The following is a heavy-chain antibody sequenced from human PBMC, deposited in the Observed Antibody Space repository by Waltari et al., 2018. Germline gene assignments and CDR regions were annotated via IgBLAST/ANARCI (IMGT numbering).Heavy chain of an antibody. Sequence: QVQLVQSGAEVKKPGASVKVSCKASGYTFTSYDINWVRQATGQGLEWMGWMNPNSGNTGYAQKFQGRVTMTRNTSISTAYMELSSLRSEDTAVYYCARSRVVVPAANPMDVWAKGPRSPSP. CDR2: MNPNSGNT. CDR3: ARSRVVVPAANPMDV. D-gene: IGHD2-2*01. V-gene: IGHV1-8*01. CDR1: GYTFTSYD. J-gene: IGHJ6*03.